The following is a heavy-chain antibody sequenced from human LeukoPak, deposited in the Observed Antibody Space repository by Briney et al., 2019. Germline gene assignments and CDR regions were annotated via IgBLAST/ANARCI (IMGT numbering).Heavy chain of an antibody. CDR1: GFTFSSYA. V-gene: IGHV3-23*01. D-gene: IGHD6-13*01. Sequence: GGSLRLSCAASGFTFSSYAMSWVRQAPGKGLEWVSTIRGSGGSTYYADSVKGRFTISRDNSKNTLYLQMNSLRAEDTAVYYSAKGDIPAAGTLDYWGQGTLVTVSS. CDR2: IRGSGGST. J-gene: IGHJ4*02. CDR3: AKGDIPAAGTLDY.